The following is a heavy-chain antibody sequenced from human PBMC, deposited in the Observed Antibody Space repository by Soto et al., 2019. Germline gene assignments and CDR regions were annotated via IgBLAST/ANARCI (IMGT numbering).Heavy chain of an antibody. J-gene: IGHJ6*02. D-gene: IGHD2-15*01. Sequence: SETLSLTCSVSGYSVISSDYYWAWIRQPPGKGLEWIGSMFYSGLTYYNPSLKSRVTLSVDTSKNQFSVRLNSVTAADTAVYYCAPLSVSLSGPYGIHVWGQGTTVTVSS. CDR2: MFYSGLT. V-gene: IGHV4-39*01. CDR1: GYSVISSDYY. CDR3: APLSVSLSGPYGIHV.